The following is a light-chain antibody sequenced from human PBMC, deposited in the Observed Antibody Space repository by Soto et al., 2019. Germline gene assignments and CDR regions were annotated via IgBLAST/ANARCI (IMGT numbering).Light chain of an antibody. V-gene: IGLV1-47*01. CDR1: SSNIGSNF. CDR2: RNN. Sequence: QLVLTQPPSASGTPGQRVTISCSGSSSNIGSNFVYWYQQLPGTAPKLLIYRNNQRPSGVPDRFSGSKSGTSASLAISGLRSEDEAEYYCAAWDDSLSGYVFGTGTKLTVL. CDR3: AAWDDSLSGYV. J-gene: IGLJ1*01.